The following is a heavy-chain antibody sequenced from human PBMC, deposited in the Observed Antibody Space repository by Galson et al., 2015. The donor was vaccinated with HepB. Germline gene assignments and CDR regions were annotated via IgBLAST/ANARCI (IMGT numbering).Heavy chain of an antibody. CDR2: INPSGGST. CDR3: ARETLGYCSGGSCYYYGMDV. CDR1: GYTFTSYY. V-gene: IGHV1-46*01. D-gene: IGHD2-15*01. Sequence: SVKVSCKASGYTFTSYYMHWVRQAPGQGLEWMGIINPSGGSTSYAQKFQGRVTMTRDTSTSTVYMELSSLRSEDTAVYYCARETLGYCSGGSCYYYGMDVWGQGTTVTVSS. J-gene: IGHJ6*02.